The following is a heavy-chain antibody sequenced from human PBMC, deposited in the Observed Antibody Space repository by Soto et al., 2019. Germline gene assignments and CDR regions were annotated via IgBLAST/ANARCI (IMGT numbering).Heavy chain of an antibody. V-gene: IGHV3-30*04. J-gene: IGHJ4*02. Sequence: GSLRLSCAASGFTFSNFVMHWVRQAPGKGLEWVAATSYDGKNKDHADSVKGRFTISRDNTKNTLYLQMNSLRHEDTAVYFCARERAIAATGIFYYWGQGTLVTVSS. CDR1: GFTFSNFV. D-gene: IGHD6-13*01. CDR2: TSYDGKNK. CDR3: ARERAIAATGIFYY.